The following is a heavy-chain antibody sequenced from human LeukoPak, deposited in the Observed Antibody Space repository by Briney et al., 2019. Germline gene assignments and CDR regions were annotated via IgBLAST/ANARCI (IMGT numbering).Heavy chain of an antibody. J-gene: IGHJ5*02. CDR3: ARDYYASGRGDRLNWFDP. Sequence: SETLSLTCTVSGGSISGYYWSWIRQPAGKGLEWIGRIYTSGSTNYNPSLKSRVTMSLDTSKNQFSLKLSSVTAADTAVYYCARDYYASGRGDRLNWFDPWGQGTLVTVSS. D-gene: IGHD3-10*01. V-gene: IGHV4-4*07. CDR1: GGSISGYY. CDR2: IYTSGST.